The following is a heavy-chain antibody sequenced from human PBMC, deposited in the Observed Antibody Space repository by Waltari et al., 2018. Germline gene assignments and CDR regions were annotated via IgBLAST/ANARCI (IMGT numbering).Heavy chain of an antibody. D-gene: IGHD5-12*01. CDR3: ARLSGYNLNLNAFDI. CDR2: CYPGDSDT. Sequence: EVQLVQSGAEVKKPGESLKISCKGSGYSFTSYWIGWVRQIPGKGWEGMGICYPGDSDTRYSPSFQGQVTISADKSISTAYLQWSSLKASDTAMYYCARLSGYNLNLNAFDIWGQGTMVTVSS. J-gene: IGHJ3*02. CDR1: GYSFTSYW. V-gene: IGHV5-51*01.